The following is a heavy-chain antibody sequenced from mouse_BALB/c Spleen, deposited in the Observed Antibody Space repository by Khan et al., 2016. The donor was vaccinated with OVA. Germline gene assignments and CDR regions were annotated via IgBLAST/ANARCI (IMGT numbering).Heavy chain of an antibody. Sequence: VELVESGPGLVAPSQSLSITCTVSGFSLSRYNIHWVRQPPGKGLEWLGMIWGGGGTDYTSTLKSRLSIRKDNSKSQVLLNMNSLQTDYTAMYYCARAYYKYDGYYAMDYWGQGTSVTVSS. V-gene: IGHV2-6-4*01. CDR2: IWGGGGT. D-gene: IGHD2-14*01. CDR3: ARAYYKYDGYYAMDY. J-gene: IGHJ4*01. CDR1: GFSLSRYN.